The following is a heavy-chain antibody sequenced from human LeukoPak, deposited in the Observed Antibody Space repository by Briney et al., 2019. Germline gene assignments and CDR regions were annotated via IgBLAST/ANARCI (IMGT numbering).Heavy chain of an antibody. V-gene: IGHV3-21*01. CDR3: ARGRDGYNGDY. Sequence: PGGSLRLSCAASGFTFTSYSMNWVRQAPGKRLEWVSSISTSGTYIYYADSVKGRFTISRDNAKNSLDLQMDSLRAEDTAVYYCARGRDGYNGDYWGQGTLVTVSS. CDR2: ISTSGTYI. CDR1: GFTFTSYS. D-gene: IGHD5-24*01. J-gene: IGHJ4*02.